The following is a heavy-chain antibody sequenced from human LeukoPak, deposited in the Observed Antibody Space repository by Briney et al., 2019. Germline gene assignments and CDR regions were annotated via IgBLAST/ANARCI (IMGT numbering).Heavy chain of an antibody. CDR3: AKEVTMVRGVRRADAFDI. J-gene: IGHJ3*02. D-gene: IGHD3-10*01. CDR1: GFTFSSYG. CDR2: ISGSGGST. Sequence: PGGSLRLSCAASGFTFSSYGMSWVRQAPGKGLEWVSAISGSGGSTYYADSVKGRFTISRDNSKNTLYLQMNSLRAEDTAVYYCAKEVTMVRGVRRADAFDIWGQGTMVTVSS. V-gene: IGHV3-23*01.